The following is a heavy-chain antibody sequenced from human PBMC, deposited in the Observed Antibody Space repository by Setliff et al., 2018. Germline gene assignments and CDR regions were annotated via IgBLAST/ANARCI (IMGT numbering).Heavy chain of an antibody. CDR2: ISGSGGST. Sequence: GGSLRLSCAASGFTFSSYAMSWVRQAPGKGLEWVSAISGSGGSTYYADSVKGRFTISRDNSKHTVYLEMNSLRAEDTAVYYCAKRGPYCSGGTCHYYFDYWGQGTLVTVSS. J-gene: IGHJ4*02. D-gene: IGHD2-15*01. CDR1: GFTFSSYA. CDR3: AKRGPYCSGGTCHYYFDY. V-gene: IGHV3-23*01.